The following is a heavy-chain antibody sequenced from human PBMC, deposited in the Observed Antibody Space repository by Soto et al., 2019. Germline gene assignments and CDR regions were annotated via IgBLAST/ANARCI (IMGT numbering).Heavy chain of an antibody. CDR2: ISYDGSNK. J-gene: IGHJ6*02. D-gene: IGHD6-19*01. CDR1: GFTFSSYA. CDR3: AKATLAVAGTLTYYYYGMDV. Sequence: GALRLSCAASGFTFSSYAMHWVRQAPGKGLEWVAVISYDGSNKYYADSVKGRFTISRDNSKNTLYLQMNSLRAEDTAVYYCAKATLAVAGTLTYYYYGMDVWGQGTTVTVSS. V-gene: IGHV3-30-3*01.